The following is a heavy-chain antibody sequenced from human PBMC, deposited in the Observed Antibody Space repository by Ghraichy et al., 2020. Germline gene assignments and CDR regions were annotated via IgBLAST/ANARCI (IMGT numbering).Heavy chain of an antibody. CDR2: IYHSGST. D-gene: IGHD5-24*01. V-gene: IGHV4-38-2*01. CDR3: ARAFFIGNGYPIGYGMDV. CDR1: GYSISSGYY. J-gene: IGHJ6*02. Sequence: SETLSLTCAVSGYSISSGYYWGWIRQPPGKGLEWIGSIYHSGSTYYNPSLKSRVTISVDTSKNQFSLKLSSVTAADTAVYYCARAFFIGNGYPIGYGMDVWGQGTTVTVSS.